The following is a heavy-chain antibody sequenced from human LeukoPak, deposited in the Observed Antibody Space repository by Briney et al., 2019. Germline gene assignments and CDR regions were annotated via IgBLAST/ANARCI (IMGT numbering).Heavy chain of an antibody. J-gene: IGHJ6*03. D-gene: IGHD2-15*01. Sequence: SETLSLTCAVSGGSISSSNWWSWVRQPPGKGLEWIGEIYHSGSTNYNPSLKSRVTISVDTSKNQFSLKLSSVTAADTAVYYCARVHRYCSGGSCYYMDVWGKGTTVTVSS. CDR3: ARVHRYCSGGSCYYMDV. CDR1: GGSISSSNW. V-gene: IGHV4-4*02. CDR2: IYHSGST.